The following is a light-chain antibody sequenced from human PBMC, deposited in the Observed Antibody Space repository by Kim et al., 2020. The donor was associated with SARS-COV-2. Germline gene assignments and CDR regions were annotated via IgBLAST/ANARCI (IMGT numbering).Light chain of an antibody. V-gene: IGKV2-30*01. CDR1: QSLVFSEGNTF. CDR3: MEGTHWPGT. CDR2: KVS. J-gene: IGKJ2*01. Sequence: PAYMSFQSSQSLVFSEGNTFVNGCQQRPGQSPRRLIYKVSHRDCGVPDRFSGSGSGTDFTLKISRGEAGDVGIYYCMEGTHWPGTFGQGTKLEI.